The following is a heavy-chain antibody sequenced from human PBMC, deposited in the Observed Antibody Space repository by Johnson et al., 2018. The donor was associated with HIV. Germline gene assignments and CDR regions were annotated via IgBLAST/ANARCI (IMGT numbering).Heavy chain of an antibody. CDR2: ITQDGSEK. CDR1: GFTFSSYW. Sequence: VQLVESGGGLVQPGGSLRLSCAASGFTFSSYWMSWVRQAPGKGLEWVANITQDGSEKYYVDSVKGRFTISRDNAKNSLYLQLNSLRAEATAVYYCARVEPIRRAIDAFDIWGQGTMVTVSS. V-gene: IGHV3-7*01. J-gene: IGHJ3*02. CDR3: ARVEPIRRAIDAFDI.